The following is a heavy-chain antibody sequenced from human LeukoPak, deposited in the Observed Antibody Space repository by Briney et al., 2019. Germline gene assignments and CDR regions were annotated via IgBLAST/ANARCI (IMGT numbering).Heavy chain of an antibody. Sequence: PSETLSLTCTVSGGSISSYYWSWIRQPPGKGLERIGYIYYSGSTNYNPSLKSRVTISVDTSKNQLSLKLSSVTAADTAVYYCARGGEETYYYDSSGYPTLQGQYNWFDPWGQGTLVTVSS. J-gene: IGHJ5*02. CDR1: GGSISSYY. V-gene: IGHV4-59*01. CDR3: ARGGEETYYYDSSGYPTLQGQYNWFDP. CDR2: IYYSGST. D-gene: IGHD3-22*01.